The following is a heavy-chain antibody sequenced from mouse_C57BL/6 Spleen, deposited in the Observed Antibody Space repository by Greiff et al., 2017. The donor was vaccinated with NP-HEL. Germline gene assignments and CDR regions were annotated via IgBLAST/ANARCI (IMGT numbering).Heavy chain of an antibody. J-gene: IGHJ2*01. D-gene: IGHD2-1*01. Sequence: EVQLQQSGPELVKPGASVKMSCKASGYTFTDYNMHWVKQSHGKSLEWIGYINPNNGGTSYNQKFKGKATLTVNKSSSTAYMELRSLTSEDSAVYYCASTDYGNYHFDYWGQGTTLTVSS. CDR2: INPNNGGT. CDR1: GYTFTDYN. V-gene: IGHV1-22*01. CDR3: ASTDYGNYHFDY.